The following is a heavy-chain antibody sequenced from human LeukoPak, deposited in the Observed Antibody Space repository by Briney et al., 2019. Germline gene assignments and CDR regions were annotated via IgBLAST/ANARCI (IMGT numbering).Heavy chain of an antibody. V-gene: IGHV3-48*03. CDR2: ISSSGSTI. J-gene: IGHJ4*02. CDR3: ARETYYYDSSGYYGVDY. Sequence: GKGLEWVSYISSSGSTIYYADSVKGRFTISRDNAKNSLYLQMNSLRAEDTAVYYCARETYYYDSSGYYGVDYWGQGTLVTVSS. D-gene: IGHD3-22*01.